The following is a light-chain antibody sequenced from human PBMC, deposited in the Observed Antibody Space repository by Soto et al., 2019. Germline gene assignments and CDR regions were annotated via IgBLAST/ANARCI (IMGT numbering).Light chain of an antibody. CDR1: QSISTW. V-gene: IGKV1-5*03. CDR3: QQYNSYSPLT. J-gene: IGKJ4*01. Sequence: DIQMTQSPSTLPASVGDRVTITCRANQSISTWLAWYQQKPGKAPNLLIYKASRLETGVPSRFSGSGSGTEFTLTINFLQRDDFATYYCQQYNSYSPLTFGGGTKVEIK. CDR2: KAS.